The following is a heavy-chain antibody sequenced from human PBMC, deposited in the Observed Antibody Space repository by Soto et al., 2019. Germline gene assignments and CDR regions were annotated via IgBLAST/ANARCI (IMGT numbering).Heavy chain of an antibody. D-gene: IGHD6-19*01. CDR1: GGTFSTYA. CDR2: IIPMFGTA. J-gene: IGHJ3*02. CDR3: ARDRPRTGLAVIVPGAFDI. V-gene: IGHV1-69*13. Sequence: SVKVSCKAPGGTFSTYAISWVRQAPGQGLEWMGGIIPMFGTANYAQRFQDRVTITADESTNTVYMELSSLRSEDTAVYYCARDRPRTGLAVIVPGAFDIWGQGAMVTVSS.